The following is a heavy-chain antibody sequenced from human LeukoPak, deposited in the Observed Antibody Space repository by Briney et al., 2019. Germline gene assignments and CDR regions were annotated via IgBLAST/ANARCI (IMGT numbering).Heavy chain of an antibody. CDR2: IKQDGSEK. CDR1: GFTFSSYW. J-gene: IGHJ6*02. D-gene: IGHD3-3*01. CDR3: AGDKLIYDFWSGYWSQTYYGMDV. V-gene: IGHV3-7*01. Sequence: GGSLRLSCAASGFTFSSYWMSWVRQAPGKGLEWVANIKQDGSEKYYVDSVKGRFTISRDNAKNSLYLQMNSLRAEDTAVYYCAGDKLIYDFWSGYWSQTYYGMDVWGQGTTVTVSS.